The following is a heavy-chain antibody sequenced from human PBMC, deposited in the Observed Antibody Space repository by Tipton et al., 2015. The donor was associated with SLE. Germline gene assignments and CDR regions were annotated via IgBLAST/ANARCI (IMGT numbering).Heavy chain of an antibody. D-gene: IGHD4-17*01. J-gene: IGHJ4*02. V-gene: IGHV4-39*01. CDR3: AIDDYGEVGDY. CDR2: IYYSGST. Sequence: TLSLTCTVSGGSIISPTYYWGWIRQPPGTGLEWIGSIYYSGSTYYNPSLKSGVTISVDTAKNQASLKLSSVTAADTAVYYCAIDDYGEVGDYWGQGTLVTVSS. CDR1: GGSIISPTYY.